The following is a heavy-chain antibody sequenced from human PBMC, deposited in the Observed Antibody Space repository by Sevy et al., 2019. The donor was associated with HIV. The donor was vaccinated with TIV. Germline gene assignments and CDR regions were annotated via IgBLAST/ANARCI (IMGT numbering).Heavy chain of an antibody. CDR3: ARGDYDDVWGSSPPFFDP. V-gene: IGHV4-31*03. D-gene: IGHD3-16*01. Sequence: SETLSLTCTVSGGSISSGGYYWSWIRQHPGQGLEWIGYIYYSGSTYYNPSLKGRVTISVDTSKNQFSLKLSSVTAADTAVYYCARGDYDDVWGSSPPFFDPWGQGTLVTVSS. CDR2: IYYSGST. J-gene: IGHJ5*02. CDR1: GGSISSGGYY.